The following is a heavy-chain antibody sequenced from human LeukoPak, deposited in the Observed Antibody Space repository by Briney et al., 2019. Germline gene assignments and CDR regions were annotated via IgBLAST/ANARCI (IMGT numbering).Heavy chain of an antibody. CDR1: GYTFTSYD. Sequence: GASVKVSSKASGYTFTSYDINWVRQATGQGLEWMGWMNPNSGNTGYAQKFQGRVTMTRNTSISTAYMELSRLRSDDTAVYYCARDRGIVDVWGQGTTVTVSS. CDR3: ARDRGIVDV. CDR2: MNPNSGNT. V-gene: IGHV1-8*01. D-gene: IGHD2-15*01. J-gene: IGHJ6*02.